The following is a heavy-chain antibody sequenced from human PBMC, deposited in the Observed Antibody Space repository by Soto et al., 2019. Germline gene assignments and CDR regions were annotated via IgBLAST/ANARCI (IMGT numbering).Heavy chain of an antibody. CDR2: IYYSGST. D-gene: IGHD1-26*01. V-gene: IGHV4-39*01. CDR3: ASSGEVDYYGMDV. Sequence: QLQLQESGPGLVKPSETLSLTCTVSGGSISSSSYYWGWIRQPPGKGLEWIGSIYYSGSTYYNPSLKSRVTISVDTSKNQFSLKLSSVTAADTAVYYCASSGEVDYYGMDVWGQGTTVTVSS. CDR1: GGSISSSSYY. J-gene: IGHJ6*02.